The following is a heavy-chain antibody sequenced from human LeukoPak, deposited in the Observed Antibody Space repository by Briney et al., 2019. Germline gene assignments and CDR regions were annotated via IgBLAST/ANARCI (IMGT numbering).Heavy chain of an antibody. J-gene: IGHJ4*02. D-gene: IGHD1-26*01. V-gene: IGHV3-53*04. CDR3: ARGGWELLDY. Sequence: GGSLRLSCVVSGISLSNYAMTWVRQAPGKGLEWGSVIYSGGSTYYADSVKGRFTISRHNSKTTLYLQMNSLSAEDTAVYYCARGGWELLDYWGQGTLVTVSS. CDR2: IYSGGST. CDR1: GISLSNYA.